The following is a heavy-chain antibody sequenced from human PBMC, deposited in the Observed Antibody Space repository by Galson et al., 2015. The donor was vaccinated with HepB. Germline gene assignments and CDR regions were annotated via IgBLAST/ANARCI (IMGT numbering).Heavy chain of an antibody. CDR1: GGSISSGGYS. V-gene: IGHV4-30-2*01. CDR2: IYHSGST. Sequence: LSLTCAVSGGSISSGGYSWSWIRQPPGKGLEWIGYIYHSGSTYYNPSLKSRVTISVDRSKNQFSLKLSSVTAADTAVYYCARVRPDYGDYVSFDYWGQGTLVTVSS. D-gene: IGHD4-17*01. CDR3: ARVRPDYGDYVSFDY. J-gene: IGHJ4*02.